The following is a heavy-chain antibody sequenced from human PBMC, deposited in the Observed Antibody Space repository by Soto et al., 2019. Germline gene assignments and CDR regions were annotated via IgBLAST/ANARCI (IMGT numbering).Heavy chain of an antibody. CDR2: IYPGDSDT. CDR1: GYSFTSYW. V-gene: IGHV5-51*01. D-gene: IGHD3-9*01. CDR3: ARSRDWSGNVIFMFDY. J-gene: IGHJ4*02. Sequence: GESLKISCKASGYSFTSYWIAWVRQMPGKGLEWMGIIYPGDSDTRYSPSFQGQVTISADKSIDTAYLQWSSLKASDTAMYYCARSRDWSGNVIFMFDYWGQGTLVTVSS.